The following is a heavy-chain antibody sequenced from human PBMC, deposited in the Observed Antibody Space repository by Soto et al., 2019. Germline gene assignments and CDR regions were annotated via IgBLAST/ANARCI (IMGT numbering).Heavy chain of an antibody. J-gene: IGHJ6*03. CDR3: AKDKSGRYFGLYYYMDV. V-gene: IGHV3-9*01. CDR1: GFTFDDYA. Sequence: SLRLSCAASGFTFDDYAMHWVRQAPGKGLEWVSGISWNSGSIGYADSVKGRFTISRDNAKNSLYLQMNSLRAEDTALYYCAKDKSGRYFGLYYYMDVWGKGTTVTVSS. D-gene: IGHD3-9*01. CDR2: ISWNSGSI.